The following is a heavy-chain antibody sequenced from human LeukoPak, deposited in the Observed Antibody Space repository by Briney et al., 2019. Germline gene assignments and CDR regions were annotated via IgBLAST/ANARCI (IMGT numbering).Heavy chain of an antibody. CDR3: ARDRWGMDV. D-gene: IGHD5-24*01. J-gene: IGHJ6*02. Sequence: GGSLRLSCAASGFTFSSYGMHWVRQAPGKGLEWAAVIWYDGSNKYYADSVKGRFTIPRDNSKNTLYLQMNSLRAEDTAVYYCARDRWGMDVWGQGTTVTVSS. V-gene: IGHV3-33*01. CDR1: GFTFSSYG. CDR2: IWYDGSNK.